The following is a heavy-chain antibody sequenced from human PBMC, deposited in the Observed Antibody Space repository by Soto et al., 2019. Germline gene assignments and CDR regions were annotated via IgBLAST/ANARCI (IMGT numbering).Heavy chain of an antibody. D-gene: IGHD4-17*01. CDR2: IKHSGST. CDR1: GGSFSGYY. J-gene: IGHJ5*02. Sequence: QVQLQQWGAGLLKPSETLSLTCAVYGGSFSGYYWSWIRQPPGKGLEWIGEIKHSGSTNYNPALKILVTISVDTSMNQFSLKLSSVTAADTAVYYCARGHYGGNPRVIWFDPWGQGTLVTVSS. CDR3: ARGHYGGNPRVIWFDP. V-gene: IGHV4-34*01.